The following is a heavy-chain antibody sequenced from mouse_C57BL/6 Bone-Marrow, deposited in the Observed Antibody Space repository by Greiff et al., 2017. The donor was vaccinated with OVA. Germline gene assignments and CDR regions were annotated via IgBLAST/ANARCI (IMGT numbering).Heavy chain of an antibody. V-gene: IGHV1-26*01. D-gene: IGHD2-2*01. CDR3: AREGPSLLWLRRAWFAY. J-gene: IGHJ3*01. CDR2: INPNNGGT. Sequence: EVQLQQSGPELVKPGASVKISCKASGYTFTDYYMNWVKQSHGKSLEWIGDINPNNGGTSYNQKFKGKATLTVDKSSSTAYMELRSLTSEDSAVYYCAREGPSLLWLRRAWFAYWGQGTLVTVSA. CDR1: GYTFTDYY.